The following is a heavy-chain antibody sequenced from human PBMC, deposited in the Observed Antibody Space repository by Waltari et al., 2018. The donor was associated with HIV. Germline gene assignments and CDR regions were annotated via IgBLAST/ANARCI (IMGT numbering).Heavy chain of an antibody. CDR3: AREYYYDSSGYHSERWYYYYGMDV. CDR2: INHSGST. V-gene: IGHV4-34*01. D-gene: IGHD3-22*01. J-gene: IGHJ6*02. Sequence: QVQLQQWGAGLLKPSETLSLTCAVYGGSFSGYYWSWIRQPPGKGLEWIGDINHSGSTNYNPSLKSRVTISVDTSKNQFSLKLSSVTAADTAVYYCAREYYYDSSGYHSERWYYYYGMDVWGQGTAVTVSS. CDR1: GGSFSGYY.